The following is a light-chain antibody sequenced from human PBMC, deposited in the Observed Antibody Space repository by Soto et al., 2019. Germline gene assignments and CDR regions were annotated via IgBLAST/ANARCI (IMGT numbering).Light chain of an antibody. V-gene: IGKV3-20*01. CDR2: ATS. J-gene: IGKJ2*03. CDR1: QSVSSNY. CDR3: QQYGDYNSPRYS. Sequence: EIVLTQSPGTLSLSPGDRVTLSCRASQSVSSNYLAWYQQKPGQAPRLLIYATSSRATGIPDRFSGSGSGTNVTLTISRLDPEDFAMYYCQQYGDYNSPRYSFGQGTRLEI.